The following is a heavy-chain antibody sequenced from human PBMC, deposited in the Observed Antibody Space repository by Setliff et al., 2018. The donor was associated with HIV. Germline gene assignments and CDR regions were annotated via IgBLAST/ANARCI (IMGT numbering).Heavy chain of an antibody. CDR3: ARTDYDSGKSVLDS. J-gene: IGHJ5*01. Sequence: GASVKVSCKASGFTFSKSAIHWVRQAPGQRLELMAWINAANGHAKYSQKFQGRVTITRDTPATIAYMELSSLTSEDTALYFCARTDYDSGKSVLDSWGQGTLVTVSS. V-gene: IGHV1-3*01. D-gene: IGHD3-10*01. CDR1: GFTFSKSA. CDR2: INAANGHA.